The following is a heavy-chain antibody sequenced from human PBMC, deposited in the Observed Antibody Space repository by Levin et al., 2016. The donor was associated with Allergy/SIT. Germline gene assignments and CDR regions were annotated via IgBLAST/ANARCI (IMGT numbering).Heavy chain of an antibody. CDR2: INTNTGNP. J-gene: IGHJ5*02. V-gene: IGHV7-4-1*01. D-gene: IGHD3-3*01. CDR1: GYTFTSYA. CDR3: ARDTSITIFGVAFDPGWFDP. Sequence: ASVKVSCKASGYTFTSYAMNWVRQAPGQGLEWMGWINTNTGNPTYAQGFTGRFVFSLDTSVSTAYLQICSLKAEDTAVYYCARDTSITIFGVAFDPGWFDPWGQGTLVTVSS.